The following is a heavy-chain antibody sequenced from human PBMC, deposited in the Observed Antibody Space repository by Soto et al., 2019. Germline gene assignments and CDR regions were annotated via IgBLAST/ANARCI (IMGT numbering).Heavy chain of an antibody. J-gene: IGHJ4*02. CDR2: TGATGRTT. D-gene: IGHD1-20*01. Sequence: PGGSLRLSCAASGFTFNIYAMTWVRQAPWKGLEWVSTTGATGRTTYYADSVKGRFTVSRDNSKNTLDLQMSNLRAEDTAVYYCATVHNTSRSFGYWGQGTLVTVSS. CDR1: GFTFNIYA. V-gene: IGHV3-23*01. CDR3: ATVHNTSRSFGY.